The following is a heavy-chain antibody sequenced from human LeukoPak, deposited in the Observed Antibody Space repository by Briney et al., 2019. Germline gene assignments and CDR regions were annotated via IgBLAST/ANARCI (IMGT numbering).Heavy chain of an antibody. D-gene: IGHD6-13*01. CDR3: ARRGAAAGTDDY. V-gene: IGHV4-59*01. CDR2: IFYSGST. Sequence: RASETLSLTCTVSGGSFSSYYWSWIRQPPGKGLEWIGYIFYSGSTDYNPSLTSRVTISVDTSNNQFSLRLTSVTAADTAVYYCARRGAAAGTDDYWGQGTLVTVSS. CDR1: GGSFSSYY. J-gene: IGHJ4*02.